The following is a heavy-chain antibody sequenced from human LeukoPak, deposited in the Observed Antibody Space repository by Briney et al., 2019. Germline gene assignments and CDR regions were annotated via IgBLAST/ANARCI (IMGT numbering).Heavy chain of an antibody. CDR2: IYTSGST. V-gene: IGHV4-4*07. CDR1: GGSISSYY. D-gene: IGHD5-18*01. Sequence: SETLSLTCTVSGGSISSYYWSWIRQPAGTGLEWIGRIYTSGSTNYNPSLKSRVTMSVDTSKNQFSLKLSSVTAADTAVYYCARDRLDTAMVTPFDYWGQGTLVTVSS. CDR3: ARDRLDTAMVTPFDY. J-gene: IGHJ4*02.